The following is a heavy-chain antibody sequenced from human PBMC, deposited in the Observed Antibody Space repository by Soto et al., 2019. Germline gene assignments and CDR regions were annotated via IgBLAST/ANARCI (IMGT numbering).Heavy chain of an antibody. V-gene: IGHV3-49*03. D-gene: IGHD2-2*01. CDR3: TRGPYCSSTSCSPDYYYYYMDV. J-gene: IGHJ6*03. CDR1: GFTFGDYA. CDR2: IRSKAYGGTT. Sequence: GGSLRLSCTASGFTFGDYAMSWFRQAPGKGLEWVGFIRSKAYGGTTECAASVKGRFTISRDDSKSIAYLQMNSLKTEDTAVYYCTRGPYCSSTSCSPDYYYYYMDVWGKGTTVTVSS.